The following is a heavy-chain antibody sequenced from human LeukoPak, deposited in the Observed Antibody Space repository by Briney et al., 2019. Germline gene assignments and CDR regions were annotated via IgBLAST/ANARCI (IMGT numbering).Heavy chain of an antibody. D-gene: IGHD6-6*01. V-gene: IGHV4-59*08. J-gene: IGHJ4*02. CDR3: ASNRLYSRSPFDY. CDR2: IYYSGST. Sequence: SETLSLTCTVSGDSISCYYWSWIRQPPGKGLEWIGYIYYSGSTNYSPSLKSRVTISVDTSKNQFSLKLSSVTAADTAVYYCASNRLYSRSPFDYWGQGTLVTVSS. CDR1: GDSISCYY.